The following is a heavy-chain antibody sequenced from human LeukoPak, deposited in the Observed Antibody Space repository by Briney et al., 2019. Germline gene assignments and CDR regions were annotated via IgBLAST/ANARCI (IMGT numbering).Heavy chain of an antibody. V-gene: IGHV1-18*01. D-gene: IGHD5-24*01. CDR1: GYTFSTYG. J-gene: IGHJ4*02. Sequence: ASVKVSCKASGYTFSTYGITWVRQAPGQGLEWMGWISGHQGNTKYAQNFQGRVTMTTDTSTSTAYMDLRSLRSDDTAINFCARSDLATITTGPFEYWGQGTLVAVSS. CDR3: ARSDLATITTGPFEY. CDR2: ISGHQGNT.